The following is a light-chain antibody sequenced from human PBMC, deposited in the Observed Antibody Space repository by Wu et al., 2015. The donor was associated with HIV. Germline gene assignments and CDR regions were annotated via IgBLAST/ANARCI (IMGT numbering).Light chain of an antibody. Sequence: IVLTQSPDTLSLSPGERATLSCRASQSVSSSHLAWYQQKLGQAPRLLIYGASSRATGVPDRFSGSGSETEFALTISSMQSEDSAVYYCQQYHSWPPLTFGGGTKVEIK. CDR3: QQYHSWPPLT. V-gene: IGKV3-20*01. CDR2: GAS. CDR1: QSVSSSH. J-gene: IGKJ4*01.